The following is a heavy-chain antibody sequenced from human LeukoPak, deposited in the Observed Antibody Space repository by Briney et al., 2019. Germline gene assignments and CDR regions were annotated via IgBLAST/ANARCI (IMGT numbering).Heavy chain of an antibody. V-gene: IGHV4-34*01. D-gene: IGHD1-1*01. CDR1: GGSFSGYY. CDR2: VNHSGST. Sequence: SETLSLTCAVYGGSFSGYYWSWIRQPPGKGLEWIGEVNHSGSTNYNPSLKSRVTISLVTSKNQFSLKLSSVTAADTAIYYCASGDNDPLFDYWGQGTLVSVSS. CDR3: ASGDNDPLFDY. J-gene: IGHJ4*02.